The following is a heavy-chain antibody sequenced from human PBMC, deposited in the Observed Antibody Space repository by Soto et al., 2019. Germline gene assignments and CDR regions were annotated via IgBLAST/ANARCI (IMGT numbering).Heavy chain of an antibody. Sequence: SQTLSLTCVISGDSVSSNSAAWNWIRQSPSRGLEWLGRTYYRSKWYNDYAVSVKSRITINPDTSKNQFSLQLNSVTPEDTAVYYCARAAYCSGGSCYQHDYYYYMDGWGKGTTVNVSS. D-gene: IGHD2-15*01. CDR1: GDSVSSNSAA. V-gene: IGHV6-1*01. CDR2: TYYRSKWYN. J-gene: IGHJ6*03. CDR3: ARAAYCSGGSCYQHDYYYYMDG.